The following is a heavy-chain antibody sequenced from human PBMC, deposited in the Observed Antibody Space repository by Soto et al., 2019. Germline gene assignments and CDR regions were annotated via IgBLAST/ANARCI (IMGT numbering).Heavy chain of an antibody. Sequence: EVQLVGSGGGLVKPGGSLRLSCAASGFTFSTYSMNWVRQLPGKGLEWVSSISISGTYIYYADSVKGRFTISRDNAKNSLYLQMNSLRAEDTAVYYCARVRYGDFAPFDYWGQGTLVTVSS. V-gene: IGHV3-21*01. J-gene: IGHJ4*02. CDR2: ISISGTYI. CDR3: ARVRYGDFAPFDY. CDR1: GFTFSTYS. D-gene: IGHD4-17*01.